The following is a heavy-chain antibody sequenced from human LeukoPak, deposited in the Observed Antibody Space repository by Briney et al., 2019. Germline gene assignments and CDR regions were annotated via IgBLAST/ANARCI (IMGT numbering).Heavy chain of an antibody. V-gene: IGHV1-69*04. CDR2: IIPIFGIA. J-gene: IGHJ4*02. D-gene: IGHD3-22*01. CDR1: GGTFSSYA. CDR3: ARDLGRGYYDSSGY. Sequence: ASVKVSCKASGGTFSSYAISWVRQAPGQGLEWMGRIIPIFGIANYAQKFQGRVTITADKSTSTAYMELGSLRSEDTAVYYCARDLGRGYYDSSGYWGQGTLVTVSS.